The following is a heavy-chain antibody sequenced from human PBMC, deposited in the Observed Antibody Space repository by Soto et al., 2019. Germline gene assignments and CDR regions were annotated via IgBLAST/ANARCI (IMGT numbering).Heavy chain of an antibody. CDR3: ARGIATGQLDP. J-gene: IGHJ5*02. D-gene: IGHD2-15*01. CDR1: GYTFTRYT. CDR2: INPDNGNT. V-gene: IGHV1-3*01. Sequence: QVQLVQSGAEVKKPGASVKISCKASGYTFTRYTMNWVRQAPGQRLEWMGWINPDNGNTKSSQKFQDRVIITRDTSASTAYMDLSSLRSEDTAVHYCARGIATGQLDPWGQGTRVTVSS.